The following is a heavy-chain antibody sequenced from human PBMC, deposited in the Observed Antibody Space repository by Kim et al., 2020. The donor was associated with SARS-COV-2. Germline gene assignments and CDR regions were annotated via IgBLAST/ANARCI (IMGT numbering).Heavy chain of an antibody. J-gene: IGHJ6*02. D-gene: IGHD2-2*01. Sequence: SETLSLTCAVSGGSISSSNWWSWVRQPPGKGLEWIGEIYHSGSTNYNPSLKSRVTISVDKSKNQFSLKLSSVTAADTAVYYCARAYCSSTSCRYYYYYGMDVWGQGTTVTVSS. CDR3: ARAYCSSTSCRYYYYYGMDV. CDR2: IYHSGST. V-gene: IGHV4-4*02. CDR1: GGSISSSNW.